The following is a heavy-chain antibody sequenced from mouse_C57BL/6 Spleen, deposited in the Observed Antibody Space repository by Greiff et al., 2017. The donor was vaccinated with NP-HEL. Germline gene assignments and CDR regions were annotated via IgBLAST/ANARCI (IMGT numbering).Heavy chain of an antibody. CDR1: GFSLTSYG. CDR2: IWGVGST. D-gene: IGHD2-3*01. J-gene: IGHJ4*01. V-gene: IGHV2-6*01. Sequence: VQLKESGPGLVAPSQSLSITCTVSGFSLTSYGVDWVRQSPGKGLEWLGVIWGVGSTNYNSALKSRLGNSKDNSKSQVILKMNDLQADDTGIRSNTIYDDAMDYWGQGTSVTVSS. CDR3: TIYDDAMDY.